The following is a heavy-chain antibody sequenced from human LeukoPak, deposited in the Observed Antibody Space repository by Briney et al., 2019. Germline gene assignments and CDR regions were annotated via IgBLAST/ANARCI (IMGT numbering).Heavy chain of an antibody. CDR2: INAGNGNT. CDR3: ARFGLNYGGNPGDY. Sequence: ASVRVSCKASGYTFTSYAMHWVRQAPGQRLEWMGWINAGNGNTKYSQKFQGRVTITRDTSASTAYMELSSLRSEDTAVYYCARFGLNYGGNPGDYWGQGTLVTVSS. D-gene: IGHD4-23*01. CDR1: GYTFTSYA. J-gene: IGHJ4*02. V-gene: IGHV1-3*01.